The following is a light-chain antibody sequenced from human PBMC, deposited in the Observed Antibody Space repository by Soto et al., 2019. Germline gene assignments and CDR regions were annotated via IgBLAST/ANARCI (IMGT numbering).Light chain of an antibody. CDR3: QQYNNYWT. J-gene: IGKJ1*01. V-gene: IGKV1-5*01. CDR1: QSISRG. Sequence: DIQMTQSPSTLSSSVGDRVTITCRASQSISRGLAWYQQKPGKAPKLLIYDASSLESGVPSRFSGSGSATEFTLTISSLQPDDFATYYCQQYNNYWTFGQGAKVDI. CDR2: DAS.